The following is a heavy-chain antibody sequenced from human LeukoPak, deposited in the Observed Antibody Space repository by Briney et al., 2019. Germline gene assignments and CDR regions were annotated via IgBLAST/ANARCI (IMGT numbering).Heavy chain of an antibody. J-gene: IGHJ4*02. CDR2: ISYDGSNK. CDR1: GFTFSSYG. CDR3: ARDNEVTIF. V-gene: IGHV3-30*03. Sequence: GGPLRLSCAASGFTFSSYGMHWVRQAPGKGLEWVAVISYDGSNKYYADSVKGRFTISRDNSKNTLYLQMNSLRAEDTAVYYCARDNEVTIFGGQGTLVTVSS. D-gene: IGHD3-3*01.